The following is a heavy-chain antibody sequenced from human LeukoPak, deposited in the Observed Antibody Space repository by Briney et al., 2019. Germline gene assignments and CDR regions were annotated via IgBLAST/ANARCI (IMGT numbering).Heavy chain of an antibody. CDR1: GYTFTGYY. D-gene: IGHD2-2*02. J-gene: IGHJ3*02. CDR2: ISAYNGNT. CDR3: ARGLVSDQLLYGDAFDI. Sequence: GASVKVSCKASGYTFTGYYMHWVRQAPGQGLEWMGWISAYNGNTNYAQKLQGRVTMTTDTSTSTAYMELRSLRSDDTAVYYCARGLVSDQLLYGDAFDIWGQGTMVTVSS. V-gene: IGHV1-18*04.